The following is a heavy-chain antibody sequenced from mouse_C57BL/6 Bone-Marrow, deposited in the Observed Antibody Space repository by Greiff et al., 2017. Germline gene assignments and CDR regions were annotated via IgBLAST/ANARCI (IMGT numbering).Heavy chain of an antibody. CDR1: GYTFTSYW. V-gene: IGHV1-52*01. J-gene: IGHJ3*01. CDR2: IDPSDSET. CDR3: ARDGYCLFAY. Sequence: QVQLKQPGAELVRPGSSVKLSCKASGYTFTSYWMHWVKQRPIQGLEWIGNIDPSDSETHYNQKFKDKDTLTVDKSSSTAYMQLSSLTSEDSAVYYCARDGYCLFAYWGQGTLVTVSA. D-gene: IGHD2-3*01.